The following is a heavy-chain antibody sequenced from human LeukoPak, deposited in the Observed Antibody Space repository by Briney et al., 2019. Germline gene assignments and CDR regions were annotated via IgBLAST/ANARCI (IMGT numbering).Heavy chain of an antibody. Sequence: GASVKVSCKASGYTFTSYGISWVRQAPGQGLEWMGWISAYNGNTNYAQKLQGRVTMTRDTSISTAYMELSRLRSDDTAVYYCARGQLGSPTGYWGQGTLVTVSS. CDR1: GYTFTSYG. J-gene: IGHJ4*02. V-gene: IGHV1-18*01. CDR3: ARGQLGSPTGY. D-gene: IGHD1-14*01. CDR2: ISAYNGNT.